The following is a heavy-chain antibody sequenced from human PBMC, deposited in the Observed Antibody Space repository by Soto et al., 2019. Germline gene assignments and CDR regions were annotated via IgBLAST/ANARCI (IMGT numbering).Heavy chain of an antibody. CDR3: ARWARYSNYVKDYYYYGMDV. D-gene: IGHD4-4*01. J-gene: IGHJ6*02. CDR1: GGTFSSYA. V-gene: IGHV1-69*01. Sequence: QVQLVQSGAEVKKPGSSVKVSCKASGGTFSSYAISWVRQAPGQGLEWMGGIIPIFGTANYAQKFQGRVTITADESTSTAYMELSSLRSEDTAVYYCARWARYSNYVKDYYYYGMDVWGQGTTVTVSS. CDR2: IIPIFGTA.